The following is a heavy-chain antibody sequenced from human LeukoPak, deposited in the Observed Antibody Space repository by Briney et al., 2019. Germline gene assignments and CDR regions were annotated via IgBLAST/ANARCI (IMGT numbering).Heavy chain of an antibody. D-gene: IGHD3-10*01. CDR2: ISAYNGDT. V-gene: IGHV1-18*01. J-gene: IGHJ4*02. CDR1: GYTFTNFG. CDR3: ARVYGSGSYTSFDY. Sequence: ASVGVSCKAFGYTFTNFGITWVRQAPGQGLEWMGWISAYNGDTKYGQNFQGRVTMTTDTSTTTAYMDLRSLRSDDTAVYYCARVYGSGSYTSFDYWGQGTLVTVSS.